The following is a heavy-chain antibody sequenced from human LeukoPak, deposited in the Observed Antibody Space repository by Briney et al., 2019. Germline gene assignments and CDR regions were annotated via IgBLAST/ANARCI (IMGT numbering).Heavy chain of an antibody. Sequence: PGGSLRLSCAASGFTFSSYCMSWVRQAPGKGLVWVSHVNSDGSGTDYADSVKGRFTISRDNAKNSLYLQMNSLRAEDTAVYYCARARNRIAVSVIREYYYMDVWGKGTTVTVSS. CDR1: GFTFSSYC. CDR2: VNSDGSGT. V-gene: IGHV3-74*01. CDR3: ARARNRIAVSVIREYYYMDV. D-gene: IGHD6-19*01. J-gene: IGHJ6*03.